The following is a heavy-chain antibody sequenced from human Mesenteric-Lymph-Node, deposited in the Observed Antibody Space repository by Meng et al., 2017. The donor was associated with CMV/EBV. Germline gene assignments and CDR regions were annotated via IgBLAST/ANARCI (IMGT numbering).Heavy chain of an antibody. J-gene: IGHJ4*02. CDR2: IYPSGGST. Sequence: ASVQVSCQASGYTFPSYYMHWVRQAPGQGLEWMGIIYPSGGSTNYAQKFQGRVTITRDTSTSTVYMELSSLRSEDTAVYYCARGIQLTFGVVLDYWGQGTLVTVSS. D-gene: IGHD3-3*01. CDR1: GYTFPSYY. CDR3: ARGIQLTFGVVLDY. V-gene: IGHV1-46*01.